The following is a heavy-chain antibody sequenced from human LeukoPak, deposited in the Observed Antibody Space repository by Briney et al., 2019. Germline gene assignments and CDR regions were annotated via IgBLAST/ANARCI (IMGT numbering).Heavy chain of an antibody. CDR2: ISYDGSNK. V-gene: IGHV3-30*18. D-gene: IGHD2-15*01. J-gene: IGHJ4*02. CDR3: ANSGGLGGGSYY. Sequence: GRSLRLSCAASGFTFSSFGMHWVRQAPGKGLEWVAVISYDGSNKYYADPVKGRFTISRDNSKNTLYLQMNSPRAEDTAVYYCANSGGLGGGSYYWGQGTLVTVSS. CDR1: GFTFSSFG.